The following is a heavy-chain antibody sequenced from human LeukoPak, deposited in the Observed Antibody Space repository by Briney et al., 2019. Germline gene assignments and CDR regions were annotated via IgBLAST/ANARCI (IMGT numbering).Heavy chain of an antibody. J-gene: IGHJ6*04. CDR1: GFTFSSYG. Sequence: GRSLRLSCAASGFTFSSYGMHWVRQAPGKGLEWVAVISYDGSRKHYGDSVQGRFSISRDNSKNTLYLQMNSLRAEGTAVYYCVKDRLGEAYGMDVWGEGTTVTVSS. CDR2: ISYDGSRK. D-gene: IGHD3-10*01. V-gene: IGHV3-30*18. CDR3: VKDRLGEAYGMDV.